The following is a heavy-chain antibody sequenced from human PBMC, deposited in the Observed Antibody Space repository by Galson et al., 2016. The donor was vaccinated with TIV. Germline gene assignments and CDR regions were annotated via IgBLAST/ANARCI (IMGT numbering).Heavy chain of an antibody. CDR2: IRTDGTTT. CDR1: GFTFGSHW. J-gene: IGHJ3*02. CDR3: VREVLVGPGVKMGMRAFDI. V-gene: IGHV3-74*01. D-gene: IGHD2-15*01. Sequence: SLRLSCAASGFTFGSHWMHWVRQVPGKGLVWVSRIRTDGTTTAYADSVKGRFTISRDNAKNTLYLQMNSLRDDETAVYHCVREVLVGPGVKMGMRAFDIWGRGTTVTVSS.